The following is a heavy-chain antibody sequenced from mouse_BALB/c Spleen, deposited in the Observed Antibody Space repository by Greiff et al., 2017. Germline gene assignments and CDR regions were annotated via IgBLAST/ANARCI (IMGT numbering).Heavy chain of an antibody. V-gene: IGHV1-54*01. CDR3: ARGEIHYYGPFAY. J-gene: IGHJ3*01. CDR1: GYAFTNYL. CDR2: INPGSGGT. Sequence: QVQLQQSGAELVRPGTSVKVSCKASGYAFTNYLIEWVKQRPGQGLEWIGVINPGSGGTNYNEKFKGKATLTADKSSSTAYMQLSSLTSDASAVYFCARGEIHYYGPFAYWGQGTLVTVSA. D-gene: IGHD1-2*01.